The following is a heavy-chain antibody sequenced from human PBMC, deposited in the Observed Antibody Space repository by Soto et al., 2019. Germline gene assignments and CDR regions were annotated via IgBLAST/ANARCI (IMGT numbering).Heavy chain of an antibody. CDR1: GDSISTFY. CDR3: ARQRGNYFDY. J-gene: IGHJ4*02. V-gene: IGHV4-59*01. CDR2: IYYTGST. D-gene: IGHD3-10*01. Sequence: SETLSLTCTVSGDSISTFYWSWIRQPPGKGLEWIGYIYYTGSTNYNPSLKSRVTMSVDTSKKQFSLKLTSVNAADTAVYYCARQRGNYFDYWGQGSLVTVSS.